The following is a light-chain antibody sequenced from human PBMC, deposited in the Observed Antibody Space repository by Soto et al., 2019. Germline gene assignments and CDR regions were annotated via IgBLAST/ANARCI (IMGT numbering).Light chain of an antibody. V-gene: IGKV1-5*03. CDR3: QQSYSTPYA. CDR2: KAS. CDR1: QTISSW. Sequence: DIQMTQSPSTLSVSVGDRVTITCRASQTISSWLAWYQQKPGKAPKLLIYKASTLKGGVPSRFRGSGSGTDFTLTIISLQPEDYATYLCQQSYSTPYAFGPGTQVDI. J-gene: IGKJ2*01.